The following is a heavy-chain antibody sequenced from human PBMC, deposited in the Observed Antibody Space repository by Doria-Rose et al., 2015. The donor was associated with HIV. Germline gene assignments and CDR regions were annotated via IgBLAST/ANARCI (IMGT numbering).Heavy chain of an antibody. D-gene: IGHD6-13*01. CDR3: ARIKSSRWYHKYYFDF. Sequence: QIALKESGPVLVKPTETLTLTCTVSGVSLSSPGMGVSWIRQPPVKALEWLANIFSDDERSNKASLKSRLTISRCTSKSQVVLTMTDMDPVDTATYYCARIKSSRWYHKYYFDFWGQGTLVIVSA. J-gene: IGHJ4*02. CDR1: GVSLSSPGMG. V-gene: IGHV2-26*01. CDR2: IFSDDER.